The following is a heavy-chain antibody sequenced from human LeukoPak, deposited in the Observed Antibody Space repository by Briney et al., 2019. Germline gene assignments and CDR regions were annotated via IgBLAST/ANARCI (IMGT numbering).Heavy chain of an antibody. V-gene: IGHV3-23*01. D-gene: IGHD1-26*01. J-gene: IGHJ4*02. CDR1: GFTFSSYA. CDR3: AKRSGGATIIIDY. CDR2: ISGSGGST. Sequence: PGGSLRLSCAASGFTFSSYAMSWVRQAPGKGLEWVSAISGSGGSTYYADSVKGRFTISGDNSKNTLYLQMNSLRAEDTAVYYCAKRSGGATIIIDYWGQGTLVTVSS.